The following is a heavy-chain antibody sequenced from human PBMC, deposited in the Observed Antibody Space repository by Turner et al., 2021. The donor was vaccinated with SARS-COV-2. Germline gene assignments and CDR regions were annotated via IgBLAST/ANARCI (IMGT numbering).Heavy chain of an antibody. CDR1: GFTFSSSG. Sequence: VQLVESGGGVVQPGRSLRLSCAASGFTFSSSGMHWVRQAPGKGLEWVAVISYDGSDKYYADSVKGRFTISRDNSKNTLYLQMNSLRAEDTAVYYCARDGSGYYDSSGLLDYWGQGTLVTVSS. J-gene: IGHJ4*02. V-gene: IGHV3-30*03. CDR2: ISYDGSDK. D-gene: IGHD3-22*01. CDR3: ARDGSGYYDSSGLLDY.